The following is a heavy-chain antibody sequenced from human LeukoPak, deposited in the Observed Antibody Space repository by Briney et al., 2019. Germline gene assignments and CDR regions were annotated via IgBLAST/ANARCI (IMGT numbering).Heavy chain of an antibody. Sequence: SETLSLTCTVSGVSISSSSYYWGWLRQPPGKGLEWIGSIYYSGSTYYNPSLKSRVTISVDTSKNQFSLKLSSVTAADTAVYYCARQVVVVPAAKGGWFDPWGQGTLVTVSS. J-gene: IGHJ5*02. CDR3: ARQVVVVPAAKGGWFDP. D-gene: IGHD2-2*01. V-gene: IGHV4-39*01. CDR2: IYYSGST. CDR1: GVSISSSSYY.